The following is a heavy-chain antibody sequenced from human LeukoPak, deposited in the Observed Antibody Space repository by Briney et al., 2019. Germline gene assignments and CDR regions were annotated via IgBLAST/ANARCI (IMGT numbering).Heavy chain of an antibody. J-gene: IGHJ5*01. Sequence: QTGGSLRLSCAASRFTFSSYWMSWVRQAPGMGLEWVANIKQDGSEKYYVDSVKGRFTISRDDAKNSLYLQMNSLRAEDTAVHYCARVSGNYYRWFDSWGQGTLVTVSS. CDR2: IKQDGSEK. V-gene: IGHV3-7*03. CDR1: RFTFSSYW. D-gene: IGHD1-26*01. CDR3: ARVSGNYYRWFDS.